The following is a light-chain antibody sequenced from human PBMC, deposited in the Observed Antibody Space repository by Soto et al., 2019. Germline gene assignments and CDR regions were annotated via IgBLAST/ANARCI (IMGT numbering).Light chain of an antibody. J-gene: IGLJ2*01. CDR3: QSYDSSLSGSV. V-gene: IGLV1-40*01. CDR1: TSNFGAGYD. CDR2: GTS. Sequence: QSVLTQPPSVSGAPGQRVTISCTGSTSNFGAGYDVHWYQQLPGKAPKLLVYGTSNRPLGVPDRFSGSKSGTSASLAITGLQPEDEADYYCQSYDSSLSGSVFGGGTKLTVL.